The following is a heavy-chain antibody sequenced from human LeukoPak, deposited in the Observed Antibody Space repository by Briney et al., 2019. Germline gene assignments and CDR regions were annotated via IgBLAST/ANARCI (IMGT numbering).Heavy chain of an antibody. V-gene: IGHV3-23*01. CDR2: ISGSGGST. Sequence: GGSLRLSCAASGFTFSSYAMSWVRQAPGKGLEWVSVISGSGGSTYYADSVKGRFTISRDNSKNTLYLQMNSLRAEDTAVYYCAKAGGSYYSGGGTYDYWGQGTLVTVSS. CDR1: GFTFSSYA. D-gene: IGHD1-26*01. J-gene: IGHJ4*02. CDR3: AKAGGSYYSGGGTYDY.